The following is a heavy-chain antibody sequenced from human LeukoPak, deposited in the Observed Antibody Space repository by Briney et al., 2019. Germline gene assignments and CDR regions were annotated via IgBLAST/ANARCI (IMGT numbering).Heavy chain of an antibody. CDR2: ISSSGSTI. Sequence: GGSLRLSCAASGFTVSSNYMSWIRQAPGKGLEWISYISSSGSTIYYADSVKGRFTISRDNAKNSLYLQMNSLRAEDTAVYYCARDTPDILTGAYFDYWGQGTLVTVSS. CDR1: GFTVSSNY. J-gene: IGHJ4*02. CDR3: ARDTPDILTGAYFDY. D-gene: IGHD3-9*01. V-gene: IGHV3-11*04.